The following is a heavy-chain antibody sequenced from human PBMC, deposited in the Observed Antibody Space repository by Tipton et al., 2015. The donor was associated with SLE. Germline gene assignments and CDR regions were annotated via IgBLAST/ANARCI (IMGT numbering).Heavy chain of an antibody. J-gene: IGHJ4*02. Sequence: TLSLTCTVSGGSISSGSYYWSWIRQPPGKALEWIGSIFHNGRSYYNPSLKSRVTISVDRSNNQFSLKLSSVTAADTAVYYCARDVNSGRHFDYWGQGTLVTVSS. V-gene: IGHV4-39*07. CDR3: ARDVNSGRHFDY. D-gene: IGHD4-23*01. CDR2: IFHNGRS. CDR1: GGSISSGSYY.